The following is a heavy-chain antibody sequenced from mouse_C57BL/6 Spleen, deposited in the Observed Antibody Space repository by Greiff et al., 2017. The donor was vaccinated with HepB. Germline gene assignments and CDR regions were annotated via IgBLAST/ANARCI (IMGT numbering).Heavy chain of an antibody. V-gene: IGHV5-9-1*02. J-gene: IGHJ1*03. CDR2: ISSGGDYI. CDR1: GFTFSSYA. D-gene: IGHD1-1*01. Sequence: EVQLVESGEGLVKPGGSLKLSCAASGFTFSSYAMSWVRQTPEKRLEWVAYISSGGDYIYYADTVKGRFTISRDNARNTLYLQMSSLKSEDTAMYYCTRDYGSRRYFDVWGTGTTVTVSS. CDR3: TRDYGSRRYFDV.